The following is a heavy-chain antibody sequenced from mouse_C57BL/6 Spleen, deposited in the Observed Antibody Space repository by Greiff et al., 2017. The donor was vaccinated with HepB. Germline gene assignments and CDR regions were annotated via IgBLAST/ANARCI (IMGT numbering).Heavy chain of an antibody. CDR3: ARGYYGSSYYFDY. CDR2: INPSSGYT. D-gene: IGHD1-1*01. Sequence: QVQLKESGAELARPGASVKMSCKASGYTFTSYTMHWVKQRPGQGLEWIGYINPSSGYTKYNQKFKDKATLTADKSSSTAYMQLSSLTSEDSAVYYCARGYYGSSYYFDYWGQGTTLTVSS. J-gene: IGHJ2*01. V-gene: IGHV1-4*01. CDR1: GYTFTSYT.